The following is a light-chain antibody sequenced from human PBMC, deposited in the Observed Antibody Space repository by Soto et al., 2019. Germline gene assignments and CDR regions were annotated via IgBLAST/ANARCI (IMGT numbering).Light chain of an antibody. CDR1: QSVDIN. CDR3: QQRSNWIT. Sequence: EIVLTQSPATLSVSPGERVTLSCRTSQSVDINLAWYQQKPGQAPRLLIYDASNGATGLPTRFSGSVSGTDFTLTISRLEHEDFAVYHCQQRSNWITFGQGTRLEIK. V-gene: IGKV3-11*01. CDR2: DAS. J-gene: IGKJ5*01.